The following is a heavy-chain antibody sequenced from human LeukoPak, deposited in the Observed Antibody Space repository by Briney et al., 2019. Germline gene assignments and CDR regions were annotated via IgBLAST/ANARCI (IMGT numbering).Heavy chain of an antibody. D-gene: IGHD4-17*01. CDR2: IYYSGST. CDR1: GGSVSSYY. Sequence: SETLSLTCTVSGGSVSSYYWSWIRQPPGKGLEWIGYIYYSGSTNYNPSLKSRVTISVDTSKNQFSLKLSSVTAADTAVYYCARGRRSTVTAFDYWGQGTLVTVSS. V-gene: IGHV4-59*02. J-gene: IGHJ4*02. CDR3: ARGRRSTVTAFDY.